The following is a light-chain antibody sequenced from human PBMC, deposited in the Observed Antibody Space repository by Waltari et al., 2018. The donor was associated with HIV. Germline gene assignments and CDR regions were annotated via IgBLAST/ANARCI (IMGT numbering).Light chain of an antibody. J-gene: IGLJ1*01. Sequence: LPQPGSVSVAPGQTASITCEGNNLGTLSVHWYRQTPGQAPILIIYYDNDRPAGFSRRFCGAKSGDTATLSSRRVEAGDEGEYFCQVWQKPGRYVFGSGTKVTVL. CDR1: NLGTLS. CDR3: QVWQKPGRYV. V-gene: IGLV3-21*01. CDR2: YDN.